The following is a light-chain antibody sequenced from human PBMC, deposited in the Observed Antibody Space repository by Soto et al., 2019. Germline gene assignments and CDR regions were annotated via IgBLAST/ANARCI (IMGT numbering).Light chain of an antibody. CDR2: GAF. Sequence: EIVLTQSPGTVSLSPGERATLSCRASQSVSSSYLAWYQQKPGQAPRLLIYGAFTRATGIPARFSGSGSGTEFTLTITSLQSEDFAVYYCQEYGTSPLITFGPGTRLEI. J-gene: IGKJ5*01. CDR1: QSVSSSY. V-gene: IGKV3-20*01. CDR3: QEYGTSPLIT.